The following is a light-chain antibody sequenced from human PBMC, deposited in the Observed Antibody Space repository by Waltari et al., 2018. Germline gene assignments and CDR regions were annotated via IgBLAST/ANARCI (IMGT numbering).Light chain of an antibody. Sequence: DTQMTQSPSTLSASVGARVTITCRASQSISNWLAWYQQKPWKAPKLLIYKASTLESGVPSRFSGSGSGTEFTLTISSLQPDDFATYYCQQYNSYSLLTFGGGTKVEIK. CDR1: QSISNW. CDR2: KAS. CDR3: QQYNSYSLLT. J-gene: IGKJ4*01. V-gene: IGKV1-5*03.